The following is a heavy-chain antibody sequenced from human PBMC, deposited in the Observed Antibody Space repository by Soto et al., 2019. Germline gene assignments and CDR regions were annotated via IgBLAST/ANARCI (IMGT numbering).Heavy chain of an antibody. D-gene: IGHD5-18*01. CDR3: ARGDVDRYAGNGYLGRH. CDR1: GFTFSSYW. CDR2: IKSDGSGT. J-gene: IGHJ4*02. Sequence: EVQLVESGGGLVQPGESLTLSCAASGFTFSSYWMHWVRQAPGKGLVWVSRIKSDGSGTYYADSGKGRLTISRDNAKITLYLQMTRPRVDVTAVYFCARGDVDRYAGNGYLGRHWGQGTLVTVSS. V-gene: IGHV3-74*01.